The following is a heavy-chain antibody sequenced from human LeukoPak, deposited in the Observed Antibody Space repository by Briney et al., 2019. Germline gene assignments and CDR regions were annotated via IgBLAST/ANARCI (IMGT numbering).Heavy chain of an antibody. CDR2: IIPIFGTA. CDR3: ARSGAKPTYYYDSSGYYPSPEYFQH. Sequence: SVKVSCKASGGTFSSYAISWVRQAPGQGLEWMGGIIPIFGTANYAQKFQGRVTITADESTSTAYMELSSLRSEDTAVYYCARSGAKPTYYYDSSGYYPSPEYFQHWGQGTLVTVSS. D-gene: IGHD3-22*01. J-gene: IGHJ1*01. V-gene: IGHV1-69*13. CDR1: GGTFSSYA.